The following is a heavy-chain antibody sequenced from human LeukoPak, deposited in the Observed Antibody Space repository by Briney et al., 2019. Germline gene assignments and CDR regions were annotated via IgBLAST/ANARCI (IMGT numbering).Heavy chain of an antibody. D-gene: IGHD3-3*01. CDR1: GYTFTSYG. J-gene: IGHJ4*02. CDR2: IIAYNGNT. CDR3: ARDQRSYYDFWSGYYPFDY. V-gene: IGHV1-18*01. Sequence: ASVKVSCKASGYTFTSYGFNWVRQAPGQGLEWMGWIIAYNGNTNYAQKFQGRVTITADESTSTAYVELSSLRSEDTAVYYCARDQRSYYDFWSGYYPFDYWGQGTLVTVSS.